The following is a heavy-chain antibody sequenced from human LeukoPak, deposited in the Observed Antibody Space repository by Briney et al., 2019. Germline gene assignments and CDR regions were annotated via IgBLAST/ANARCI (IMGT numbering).Heavy chain of an antibody. V-gene: IGHV4-59*01. CDR2: ISYTGST. CDR3: ARLHPGDY. J-gene: IGHJ4*02. CDR1: GDSINAYY. Sequence: PSETLSLTCTVSGDSINAYYWSWIRQPPGKGPEWIGYISYTGSTSYNPSLKSRVTISVDTSNNQFSLNLTSVTAADTAVYYCARLHPGDYWGQGTLVTVSS.